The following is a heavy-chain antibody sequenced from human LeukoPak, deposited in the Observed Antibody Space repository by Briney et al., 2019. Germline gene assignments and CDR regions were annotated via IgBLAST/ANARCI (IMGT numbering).Heavy chain of an antibody. Sequence: GRSLRLSCAASGFTFSSYSMNWVRQAPGKGLEWVSSISSSSSYIYYADSVKGRFTISRDNAKNSLYLQMNSLRAEDTAVYYCARLVGATTAIGTVVDYWGQGTLVTVSS. V-gene: IGHV3-21*01. CDR1: GFTFSSYS. CDR3: ARLVGATTAIGTVVDY. CDR2: ISSSSSYI. J-gene: IGHJ4*02. D-gene: IGHD1-26*01.